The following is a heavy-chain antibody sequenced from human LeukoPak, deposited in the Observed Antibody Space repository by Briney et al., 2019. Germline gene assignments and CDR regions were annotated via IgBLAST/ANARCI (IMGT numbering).Heavy chain of an antibody. J-gene: IGHJ3*02. D-gene: IGHD3-9*01. CDR3: ARGLTIGAFDI. V-gene: IGHV4-59*12. CDR2: IYHSGST. CDR1: GGSISSYY. Sequence: SETLSLTCTVSGGSISSYYWSWIRQPPGKGLEWIGYIYHSGSTYYNPSLKSRVTISVDRSKNQFSLKLSSVTAADTAVYYCARGLTIGAFDIWGQGTMVTVSS.